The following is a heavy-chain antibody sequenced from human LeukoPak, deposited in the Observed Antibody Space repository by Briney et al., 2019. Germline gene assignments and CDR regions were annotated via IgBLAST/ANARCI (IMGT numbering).Heavy chain of an antibody. D-gene: IGHD4-23*01. CDR2: INHSGST. CDR1: GGSFGGYY. V-gene: IGHV4-34*01. J-gene: IGHJ4*02. Sequence: SETLSLTCAVYGGSFGGYYWSWIRQPPGKGLEWIGEINHSGSTNYNPSLKSRVTISVDTSKNQFSLKLSSVTAADTAVYYCAREIGNPDYWGQGTLVTVSS. CDR3: AREIGNPDY.